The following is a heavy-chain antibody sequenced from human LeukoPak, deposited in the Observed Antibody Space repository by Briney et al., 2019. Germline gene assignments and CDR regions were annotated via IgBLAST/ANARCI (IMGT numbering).Heavy chain of an antibody. CDR3: AREPPRERWFDT. CDR1: GFIFSSYW. CDR2: IKYDGSEK. D-gene: IGHD1-1*01. V-gene: IGHV3-7*03. J-gene: IGHJ5*02. Sequence: GESLRLSCTASGFIFSSYWMSWVRQAPGKGLEWVANIKYDGSEKYYVDSVKGRFTISRDNAKNSLYLQMNSLRAEDTAVYYCAREPPRERWFDTWGQGTLVTVYS.